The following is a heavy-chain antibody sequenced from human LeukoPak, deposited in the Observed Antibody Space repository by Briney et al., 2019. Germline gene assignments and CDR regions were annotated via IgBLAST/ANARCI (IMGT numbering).Heavy chain of an antibody. Sequence: GGSLRLSCAASGFTFSSYSISWVRQAPGKGLGWVSAISGSGGSTYYAASVKGRFTISRDNSKNTLYLQMNSLRAEDTAVYYCAKDHSGKEVYAFDIWGQGTMVTVSS. CDR3: AKDHSGKEVYAFDI. CDR2: ISGSGGST. J-gene: IGHJ3*02. D-gene: IGHD2-15*01. CDR1: GFTFSSYS. V-gene: IGHV3-23*01.